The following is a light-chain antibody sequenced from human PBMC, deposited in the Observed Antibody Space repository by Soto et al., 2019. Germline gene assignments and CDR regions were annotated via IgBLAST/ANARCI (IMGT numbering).Light chain of an antibody. V-gene: IGKV3-20*01. CDR1: QAVGVH. Sequence: ENVLTQSPATMSLPPGDRATLSSRASQAVGVHFAWYQQKPGQAPRLLIYGASSRATGIPDRVSGSGSGTDFTLTISRLEPEDFAVYYCQQYGSSPWTFGQGTKVHIK. CDR2: GAS. CDR3: QQYGSSPWT. J-gene: IGKJ1*01.